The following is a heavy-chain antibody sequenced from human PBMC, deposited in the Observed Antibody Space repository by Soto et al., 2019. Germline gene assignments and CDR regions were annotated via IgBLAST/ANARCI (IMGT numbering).Heavy chain of an antibody. J-gene: IGHJ4*02. Sequence: GRSLRLSSTASAFTFSNDAMNGVRQSPGKGLEWVSTISGSGGSTYHADSVKGRFTISRDNSKNTLYLQMNSLRAEDTAVYYCSKGGYYVSSGYGRVDYWGQGTLVTVSS. D-gene: IGHD3-22*01. CDR2: ISGSGGST. CDR3: SKGGYYVSSGYGRVDY. CDR1: AFTFSNDA. V-gene: IGHV3-23*01.